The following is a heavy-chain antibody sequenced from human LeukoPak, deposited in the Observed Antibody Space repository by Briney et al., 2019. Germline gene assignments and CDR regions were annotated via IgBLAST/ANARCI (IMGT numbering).Heavy chain of an antibody. CDR2: ISAYNGNT. CDR1: GYTFTSYG. CDR3: ARDSRYYYDSYGMDV. V-gene: IGHV1-18*01. D-gene: IGHD3-22*01. Sequence: ASVKVSCKASGYTFTSYGISWVRQAPGQGLEWMGWISAYNGNTNYAQKLQGRVTMTTDTSTSTAYMELRSLRSDDTAVYYCARDSRYYYDSYGMDVWGQGTTVTVSS. J-gene: IGHJ6*02.